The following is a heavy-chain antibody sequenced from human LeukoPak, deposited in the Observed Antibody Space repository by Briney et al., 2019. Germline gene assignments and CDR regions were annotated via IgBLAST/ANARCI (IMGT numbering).Heavy chain of an antibody. V-gene: IGHV3-48*02. CDR1: GFTFSSYS. D-gene: IGHD6-19*01. CDR3: AREGRAVAGTDYYYYGMDV. Sequence: PGGSLRLSCAASGFTFSSYSMNWVRQAPGKGLEWVSYISSSSSTIYYADSVKGRFTISRDNAKNSLYLQMNSLRDEDTAVYYCAREGRAVAGTDYYYYGMDVWGQGTTVTVSS. CDR2: ISSSSSTI. J-gene: IGHJ6*02.